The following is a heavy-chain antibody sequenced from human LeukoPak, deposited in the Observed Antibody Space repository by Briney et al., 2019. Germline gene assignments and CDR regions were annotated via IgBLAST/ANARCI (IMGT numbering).Heavy chain of an antibody. CDR2: ISSSSSYI. Sequence: GGPLRLSCAASGFTFSSYSMNWVRQAPGKGLEWVSSISSSSSYIYYADSVKGRFTISRDNAKNSLYLQMNSLRAEDTAVYYCAGDFGQYYDFWSGPGYYGMDVWGQGTTVTVSS. CDR1: GFTFSSYS. J-gene: IGHJ6*02. CDR3: AGDFGQYYDFWSGPGYYGMDV. V-gene: IGHV3-21*01. D-gene: IGHD3-3*01.